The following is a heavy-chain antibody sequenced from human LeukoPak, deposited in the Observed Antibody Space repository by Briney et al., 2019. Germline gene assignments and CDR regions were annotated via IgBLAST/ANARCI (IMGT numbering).Heavy chain of an antibody. CDR1: GYTFTSYG. V-gene: IGHV1-18*01. CDR3: ARGLPILIIAARPGELDY. Sequence: ASVKVSCKASGYTFTSYGISWVRQAPGQGLEWMGWISAYNGNTNYAQKLQGRVTMTTDTSTSTAYMELRSLRSDDTAVYYCARGLPILIIAARPGELDYWGQGTLVTVS. J-gene: IGHJ4*02. CDR2: ISAYNGNT. D-gene: IGHD6-6*01.